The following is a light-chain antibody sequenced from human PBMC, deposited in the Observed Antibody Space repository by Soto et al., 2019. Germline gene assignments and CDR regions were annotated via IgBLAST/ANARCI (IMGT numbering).Light chain of an antibody. CDR3: QKYNNGPPWT. J-gene: IGKJ1*01. CDR2: AAS. Sequence: DIQMTQSPSSLSASLGDRVTIACRASQGISNSLAWYQQQPGKVPKLLISAASTLQSGVPSRFSGSGSGTDFTLTISRLQPDDVATYYCQKYNNGPPWTFGQGTKVEIK. CDR1: QGISNS. V-gene: IGKV1-27*01.